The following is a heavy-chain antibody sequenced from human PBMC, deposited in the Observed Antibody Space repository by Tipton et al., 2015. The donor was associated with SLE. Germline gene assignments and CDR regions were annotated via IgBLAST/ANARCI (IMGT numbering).Heavy chain of an antibody. J-gene: IGHJ6*03. D-gene: IGHD2-15*01. CDR1: GGSFSGYY. Sequence: LRLSCAVYGGSFSGYYWSWIRQPPGKGLEWIGYIYYSGSTYYNPSLKSRVTISVDTSKNQFSLKLSSVTAADTAVYYCARCYGDYMDVWGKGTTVTVFS. CDR3: ARCYGDYMDV. V-gene: IGHV4-30-4*01. CDR2: IYYSGST.